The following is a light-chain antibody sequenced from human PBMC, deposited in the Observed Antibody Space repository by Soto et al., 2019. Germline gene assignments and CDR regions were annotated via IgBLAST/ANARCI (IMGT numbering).Light chain of an antibody. V-gene: IGKV3-15*01. Sequence: EIVLTQSPGTLSLSPGERATLSCRASQSVSSYLAWYQQKPGQAPRLLIYDASTRATGIPARFSGGGSGTEFTLTISSLQSEDFAVYYCQHYNNWPLTFGQGTKVDIK. J-gene: IGKJ1*01. CDR1: QSVSSY. CDR3: QHYNNWPLT. CDR2: DAS.